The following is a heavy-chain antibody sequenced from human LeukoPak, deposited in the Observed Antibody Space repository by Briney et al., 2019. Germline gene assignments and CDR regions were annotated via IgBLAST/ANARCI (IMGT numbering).Heavy chain of an antibody. D-gene: IGHD4-17*01. V-gene: IGHV3-30-3*01. J-gene: IGHJ4*02. Sequence: GRSLRLSCAASGFTFSSYAMHWVRQAPGKGLEWVAVISYDGSNKYYADSVKGRFTISRDNSKNTLYLQMNSLRAEDTAVYYCARVLRTVITASHFDYWGQGTLVTVSS. CDR3: ARVLRTVITASHFDY. CDR2: ISYDGSNK. CDR1: GFTFSSYA.